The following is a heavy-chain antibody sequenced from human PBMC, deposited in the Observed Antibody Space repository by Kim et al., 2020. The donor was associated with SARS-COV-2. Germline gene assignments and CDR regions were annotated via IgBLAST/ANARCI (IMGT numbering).Heavy chain of an antibody. CDR1: GFTFSSYA. CDR3: ASLSIAAAGTAGDAFDI. CDR2: ISYDGSNK. Sequence: GGSLRLSCAASGFTFSSYAMHWVRQAPGKGLEWVAVISYDGSNKYYADSVKGRFTISRDNSKNTLYLQMNSLRAEDTAVYYCASLSIAAAGTAGDAFDIWGQGTMVTVSS. V-gene: IGHV3-30*04. D-gene: IGHD6-13*01. J-gene: IGHJ3*02.